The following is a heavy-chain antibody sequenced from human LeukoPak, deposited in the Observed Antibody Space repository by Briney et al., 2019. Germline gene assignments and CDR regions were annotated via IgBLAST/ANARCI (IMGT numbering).Heavy chain of an antibody. CDR2: IIPIFGTA. CDR3: ATSIAAADSTQNWFDP. V-gene: IGHV1-69*06. Sequence: SVKVSCKASGDTLSSYAISWVRQAPGQGLEWMGGIIPIFGTANYAQKFQGRVTITADKSTSTAYMELSSLRSEDTAVYYCATSIAAADSTQNWFDPWGQGTLVTVSS. J-gene: IGHJ5*02. D-gene: IGHD6-13*01. CDR1: GDTLSSYA.